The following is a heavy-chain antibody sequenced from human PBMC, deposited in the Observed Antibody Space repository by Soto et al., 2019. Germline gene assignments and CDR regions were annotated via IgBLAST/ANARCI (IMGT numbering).Heavy chain of an antibody. CDR3: ATVAAEGATLDY. CDR2: INPSGGST. V-gene: IGHV1-46*03. D-gene: IGHD1-26*01. Sequence: QVQLVQSGAEVQKPGASVKVSCKASGYTFTSYYMHWVRQAPGQGLEWMGIINPSGGSTSYAQKFQGRVTMTRDTSKSTVYMELSSLRSEDTAVYYCATVAAEGATLDYWGQGTLVTVSS. CDR1: GYTFTSYY. J-gene: IGHJ4*02.